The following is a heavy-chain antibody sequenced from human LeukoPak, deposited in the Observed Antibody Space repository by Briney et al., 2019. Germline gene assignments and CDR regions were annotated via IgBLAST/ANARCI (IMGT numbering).Heavy chain of an antibody. V-gene: IGHV4-39*01. CDR3: ARSGYSSPKNWFDP. D-gene: IGHD5-12*01. Sequence: PSETLFLTCTVSGGSISSNSYYWGWIRQPPGKGLEWIGSIYYSGSTYCNPSLKSRVTISVDTSKNQFSLKLSSVTAADTAVYYCARSGYSSPKNWFDPWGQGTLVTVSS. J-gene: IGHJ5*02. CDR2: IYYSGST. CDR1: GGSISSNSYY.